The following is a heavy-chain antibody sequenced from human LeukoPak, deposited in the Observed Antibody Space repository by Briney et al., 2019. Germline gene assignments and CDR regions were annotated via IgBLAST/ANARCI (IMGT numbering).Heavy chain of an antibody. D-gene: IGHD5-24*01. CDR1: GGSFSGYS. CDR3: ARASDGSTRLYYYYMDV. J-gene: IGHJ6*03. V-gene: IGHV4-34*01. CDR2: INHSGYT. Sequence: ASETLSLTCAVYGGSFSGYSWSWIRQPPGKGLEWIGEINHSGYTNYNPSLKSRVTMSVDTSKNQFSLKLSSVTAADTAVYYCARASDGSTRLYYYYMDVWGKGTTVTVSS.